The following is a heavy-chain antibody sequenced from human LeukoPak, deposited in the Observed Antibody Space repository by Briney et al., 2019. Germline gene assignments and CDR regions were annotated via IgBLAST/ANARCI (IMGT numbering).Heavy chain of an antibody. CDR1: GFTFSSYG. D-gene: IGHD3-10*01. J-gene: IGHJ4*02. CDR2: ISGSGGST. CDR3: ARVMVRGVMRY. Sequence: RTGGSLRLSCAASGFTFSSYGMSWVRQAPGKGLEWVSAISGSGGSTYYADSVKGRFTISRDNSKNTLYLQMNSLRAEDTAVYYCARVMVRGVMRYWGQGTLVTVSS. V-gene: IGHV3-23*01.